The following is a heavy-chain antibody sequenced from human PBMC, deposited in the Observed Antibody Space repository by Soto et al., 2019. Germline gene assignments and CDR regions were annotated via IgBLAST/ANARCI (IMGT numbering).Heavy chain of an antibody. V-gene: IGHV1-3*01. D-gene: IGHD3-9*01. J-gene: IGHJ4*02. CDR2: INAGNGNT. CDR1: GYTFTSYA. Sequence: ASVKVSCKASGYTFTSYAMHWVRQAPGQRLEWMGWINAGNGNTKYSQKFQGRVTITRDTSASTAYMELSSLRSEDTAVYYCASYGLEYYDILAGYFYFDYWGQGTLVTVSS. CDR3: ASYGLEYYDILAGYFYFDY.